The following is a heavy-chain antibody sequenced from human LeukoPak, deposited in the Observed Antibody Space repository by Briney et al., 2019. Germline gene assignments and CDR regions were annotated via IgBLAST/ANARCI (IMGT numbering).Heavy chain of an antibody. J-gene: IGHJ4*02. CDR3: ARDSDTQFYDY. V-gene: IGHV3-7*01. Sequence: GGSLRLSCAASGFTFRTYWMTWVRQAPGKGLEWVANIKQDGSEKYYVDSVKGRFTISRDNAKNSLYLQMHSLRAEDTAVYYCARDSDTQFYDYWGQGTLVTVSS. CDR1: GFTFRTYW. D-gene: IGHD2-2*02. CDR2: IKQDGSEK.